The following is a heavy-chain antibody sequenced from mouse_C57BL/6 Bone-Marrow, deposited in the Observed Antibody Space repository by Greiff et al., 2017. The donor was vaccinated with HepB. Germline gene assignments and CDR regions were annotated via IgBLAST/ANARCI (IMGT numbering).Heavy chain of an antibody. Sequence: VQLKESGGGLVKPGGSLKLSCAASGFTFSSYAMSWVRQTPEKRLEWVATISDGGSYTYYPDNVKGRFTISRDNAKNNLYLQMSHLKSEDTAMYYCARGYYGSSYFDYWGQGTTLTVSS. CDR2: ISDGGSYT. D-gene: IGHD1-1*01. CDR1: GFTFSSYA. J-gene: IGHJ2*01. CDR3: ARGYYGSSYFDY. V-gene: IGHV5-4*01.